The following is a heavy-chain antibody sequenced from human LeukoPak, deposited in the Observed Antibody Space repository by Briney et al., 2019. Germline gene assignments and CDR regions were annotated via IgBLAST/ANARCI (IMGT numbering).Heavy chain of an antibody. Sequence: PGGSLRLSCAASGFTFSSYGMHWVRQAPGKGLEWVAVISYDGSNKYYADSVKGRFTISRDNSKNTLYLQMNSLRAEDTAVYYCARVSSVVVPAAMRTKDYFDYWGQGTLVTVSS. CDR3: ARVSSVVVPAAMRTKDYFDY. CDR1: GFTFSSYG. D-gene: IGHD2-2*01. V-gene: IGHV3-30*03. CDR2: ISYDGSNK. J-gene: IGHJ4*02.